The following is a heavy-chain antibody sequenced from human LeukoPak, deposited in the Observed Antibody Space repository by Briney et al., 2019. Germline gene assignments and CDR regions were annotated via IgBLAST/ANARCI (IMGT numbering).Heavy chain of an antibody. CDR2: ISASGGGT. V-gene: IGHV3-23*01. CDR3: AKSQWVSLHFSFDF. Sequence: PGGSLRLSCAASQFTFSSYGMHWVRQAPGRGLEWVSSISASGGGTYYADSVKGRFSISRDNSNYTLYLQMDSLTAEDTAVYYCAKSQWVSLHFSFDFWGQGTLLTVSS. CDR1: QFTFSSYG. J-gene: IGHJ4*02. D-gene: IGHD2-8*01.